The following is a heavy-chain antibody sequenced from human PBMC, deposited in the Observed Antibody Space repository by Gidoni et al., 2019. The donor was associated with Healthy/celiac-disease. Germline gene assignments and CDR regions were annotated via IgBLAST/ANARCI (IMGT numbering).Heavy chain of an antibody. V-gene: IGHV1-69*06. CDR1: GGTFSRYA. J-gene: IGHJ5*02. Sequence: QVQLVQSGAEVKKPGSSVKVSCKASGGTFSRYAISWVRQAPGQGLEWMGGITPIFGTANYAQKFQGRVTITADKSTSTAYMELSSLRSEDTAVYYCARDQGGCSSTSCYEDWFDPWGQGTLVTVSS. CDR2: ITPIFGTA. D-gene: IGHD2-2*01. CDR3: ARDQGGCSSTSCYEDWFDP.